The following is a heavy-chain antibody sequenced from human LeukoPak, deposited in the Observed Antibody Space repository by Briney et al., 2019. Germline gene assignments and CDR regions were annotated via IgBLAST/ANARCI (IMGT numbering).Heavy chain of an antibody. V-gene: IGHV4-59*01. CDR2: LYYSGST. Sequence: PSQSLSLPSLVSGGSISRYSWSWIRQPPGQGLEWTGYLYYSGSTNYNPSLKSRVTISVDTSKNQFSLKLSSVTAADTAVYYCARGEDFWSGYYAGFDYWGQGTLVTVSS. CDR3: ARGEDFWSGYYAGFDY. D-gene: IGHD3-3*01. J-gene: IGHJ4*02. CDR1: GGSISRYS.